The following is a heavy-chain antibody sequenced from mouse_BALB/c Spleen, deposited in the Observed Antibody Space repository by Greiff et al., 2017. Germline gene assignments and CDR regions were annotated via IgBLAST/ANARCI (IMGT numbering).Heavy chain of an antibody. CDR1: GFTFSDYY. J-gene: IGHJ2*01. CDR2: ISSGGGST. Sequence: EVQRVESGGGLVKPGGSLKLSCAASGFTFSDYYMYWVRQTPEKRLEWVAYISSGGGSTYYPDTVKGRFTISRDNAKNTLYLQMSSLKSEDTAMYYCARHRTGFDYWGQGTTLTVSS. CDR3: ARHRTGFDY. D-gene: IGHD4-1*01. V-gene: IGHV5-12-1*01.